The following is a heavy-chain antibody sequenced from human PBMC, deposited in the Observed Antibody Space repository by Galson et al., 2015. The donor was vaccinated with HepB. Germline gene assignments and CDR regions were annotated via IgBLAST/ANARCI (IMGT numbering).Heavy chain of an antibody. CDR3: ARDHTVTARDWFDP. V-gene: IGHV1-18*01. J-gene: IGHJ5*02. CDR2: INSYNGNT. D-gene: IGHD4-17*01. CDR1: GYTFTSYD. Sequence: SVKVSCKASGYTFTSYDINWLRQAPGQGLEWMGWINSYNGNTKYAQKFQGRVTMTTDTSTSTVYMELRSLRSDDAAIYYCARDHTVTARDWFDPWGQGTLVTVSS.